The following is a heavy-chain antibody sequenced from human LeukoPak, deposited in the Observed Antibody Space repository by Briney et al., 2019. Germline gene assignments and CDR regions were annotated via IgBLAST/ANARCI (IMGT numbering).Heavy chain of an antibody. Sequence: GGALRLSCAASVFTFSSDGMHWVRQAPGKGLEWGAVISYDGSNKYYADSVKGRFTISRDNSKNTLYLPMNSLRAEDTAVYYCAKGGYYDSSGPWDYWGQGTLVTVSS. V-gene: IGHV3-30*18. CDR1: VFTFSSDG. CDR3: AKGGYYDSSGPWDY. J-gene: IGHJ4*02. CDR2: ISYDGSNK. D-gene: IGHD3-22*01.